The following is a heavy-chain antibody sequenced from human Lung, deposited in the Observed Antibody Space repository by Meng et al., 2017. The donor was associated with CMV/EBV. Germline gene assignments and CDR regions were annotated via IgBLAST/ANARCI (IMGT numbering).Heavy chain of an antibody. Sequence: SCAASGFTFSIYWMGWVRQAPGKGLEWVANIKEDGTENNYADSVKGRFTISRDNAKNSLYLQMNSLRAEDTAVYYCSRDQPGGYCSDFCYYGMDVXGQGXTVTVSS. CDR3: SRDQPGGYCSDFCYYGMDV. V-gene: IGHV3-7*01. D-gene: IGHD2-2*03. CDR2: IKEDGTEN. J-gene: IGHJ6*02. CDR1: GFTFSIYW.